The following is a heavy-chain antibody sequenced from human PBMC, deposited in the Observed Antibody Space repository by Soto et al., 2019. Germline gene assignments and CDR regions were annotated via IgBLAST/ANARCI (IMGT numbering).Heavy chain of an antibody. Sequence: VQLVESGGGEVQPGRSLRLSCAASGFTYTDFALHWVRQAPGKGLEWVAIISYDGSDKYYADSVKVRFDNSRDNLEETLNLAMNSLRPEDTAVYFCARRAWDSYYSIDVWGQGTTVT. CDR2: ISYDGSDK. J-gene: IGHJ6*02. CDR1: GFTYTDFA. CDR3: ARRAWDSYYSIDV. D-gene: IGHD3-22*01. V-gene: IGHV3-30*09.